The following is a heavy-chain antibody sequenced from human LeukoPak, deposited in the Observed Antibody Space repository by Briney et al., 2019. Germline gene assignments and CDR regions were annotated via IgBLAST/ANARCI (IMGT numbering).Heavy chain of an antibody. CDR1: GFTVSSNY. D-gene: IGHD1-26*01. Sequence: GGSLRLSCAASGFTVSSNYMSWVRQAPGKGLEWVSVIYSGGSTYYADSVKGRFTISRDNSKNTLYLQMNSLRAEDTAVYYCASPVVSGSYFHDAFDIWGQGTMVTVSS. CDR2: IYSGGST. V-gene: IGHV3-53*01. J-gene: IGHJ3*02. CDR3: ASPVVSGSYFHDAFDI.